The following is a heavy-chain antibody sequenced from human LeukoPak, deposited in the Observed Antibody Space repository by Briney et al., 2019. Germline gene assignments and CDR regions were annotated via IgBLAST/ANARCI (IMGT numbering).Heavy chain of an antibody. D-gene: IGHD2-15*01. CDR1: GFSFSNHW. CDR3: VRNGGSLDY. CDR2: INLDGTDK. Sequence: GGSLRLSCAASGFSFSNHWMSWVRHAPGKGLEWVASINLDGTDKYYVDAVKGRFTISRDNAKNSLFLEMNSLRATDTAVYYCVRNGGSLDYWGQGTLVTVSS. V-gene: IGHV3-7*01. J-gene: IGHJ4*02.